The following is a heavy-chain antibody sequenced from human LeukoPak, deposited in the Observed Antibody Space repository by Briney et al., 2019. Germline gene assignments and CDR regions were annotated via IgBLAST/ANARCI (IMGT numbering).Heavy chain of an antibody. CDR1: GYSISSGYY. Sequence: SETLSLTCNVSGYSISSGYYWAWIRQSPGKGLEWIGSIYHSGSTYYNPSLKSRVTMSVDTSKKQFSLNLSSVTAADTAVYYCAMTPREYSSTWYYFDYWDQGILVTVSS. CDR3: AMTPREYSSTWYYFDY. CDR2: IYHSGST. D-gene: IGHD6-13*01. J-gene: IGHJ4*02. V-gene: IGHV4-38-2*02.